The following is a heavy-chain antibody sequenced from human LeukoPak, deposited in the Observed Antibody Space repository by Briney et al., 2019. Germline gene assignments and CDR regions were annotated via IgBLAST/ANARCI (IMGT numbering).Heavy chain of an antibody. CDR2: ISVYNGNT. V-gene: IGHV1-18*01. J-gene: IGHJ4*02. CDR3: ARVVSGSYYHLDY. CDR1: GYTFTNYG. D-gene: IGHD1-26*01. Sequence: ASVKVSCKASGYTFTNYGITWVRQAPGQGLEWMGWISVYNGNTVYTHSLQGKVTMTTDTSTSTVYMELRSLRSDDTAMYYYARVVSGSYYHLDYWGQGTLVTVSS.